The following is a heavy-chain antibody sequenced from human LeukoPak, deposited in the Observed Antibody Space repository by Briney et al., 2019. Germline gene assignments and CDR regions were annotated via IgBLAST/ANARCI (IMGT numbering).Heavy chain of an antibody. Sequence: SGGSLRLSCAASEFTFKNYGMHWVRQAPGKGLEWVTFIRYDGSDTYYADSVKGRFTLSRDTSQNILYLQMNSLKAEDTALYYCARALSSDSGWYYFDFWGQGTLVTVSS. CDR1: EFTFKNYG. CDR2: IRYDGSDT. V-gene: IGHV3-30*02. J-gene: IGHJ4*02. D-gene: IGHD6-19*01. CDR3: ARALSSDSGWYYFDF.